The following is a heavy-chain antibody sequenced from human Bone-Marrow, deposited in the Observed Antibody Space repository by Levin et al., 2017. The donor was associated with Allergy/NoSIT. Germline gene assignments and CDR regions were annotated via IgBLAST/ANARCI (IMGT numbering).Heavy chain of an antibody. V-gene: IGHV4-61*01. D-gene: IGHD2/OR15-2a*01. CDR2: FFFRGST. Sequence: SETLSLTCTVSGASVSSGSYYWNWIRQSPAKGLEWIGNFFFRGSTNYSPSFRSRVTISLDASTNQLSLKLASVTAADTAIYYCARRTWTATTSHFYRYGFDVWGHGTTVTVSS. CDR1: GASVSSGSYY. CDR3: ARRTWTATTSHFYRYGFDV. J-gene: IGHJ6*02.